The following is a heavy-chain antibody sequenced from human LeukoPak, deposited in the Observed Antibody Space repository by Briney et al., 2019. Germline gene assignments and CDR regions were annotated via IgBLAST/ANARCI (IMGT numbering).Heavy chain of an antibody. CDR1: GGSFSGDN. CDR3: ARLTFGCDVSLNWFDP. Sequence: SETLSLTCAVYGGSFSGDNCCWICQPPGKGLEWIGEINHSGSTYYNPSLKSRVTISVDTSKKQFSLKLSSVTAADTAVYYCARLTFGCDVSLNWFDPWGQGTLVTVSS. V-gene: IGHV4-34*01. CDR2: INHSGST. J-gene: IGHJ5*02. D-gene: IGHD3-10*01.